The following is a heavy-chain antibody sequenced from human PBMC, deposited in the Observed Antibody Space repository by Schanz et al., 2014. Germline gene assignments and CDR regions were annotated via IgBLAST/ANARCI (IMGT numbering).Heavy chain of an antibody. CDR3: AKDRSWDYDSSGYFDY. V-gene: IGHV3-23*04. CDR1: GFTFSSYA. D-gene: IGHD3-22*01. Sequence: EVQLVESGGGLVQPGGSLRLSCAASGFTFSSYAMSWVRQAPGKGLEWVSAISGSGGDTYYADSVKGRFTISRDNSKNTLYLQMNSLRAEDTAVYYCAKDRSWDYDSSGYFDYWGQGTLVTVSS. J-gene: IGHJ4*02. CDR2: ISGSGGDT.